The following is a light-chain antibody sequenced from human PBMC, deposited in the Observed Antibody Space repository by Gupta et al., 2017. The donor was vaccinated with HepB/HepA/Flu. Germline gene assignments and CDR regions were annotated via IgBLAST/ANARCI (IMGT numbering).Light chain of an antibody. CDR2: AAS. CDR1: QSIISY. V-gene: IGKV1-39*01. Sequence: DIQMTQSPSSLSASVGDRVTITCRASQSIISYLNWYQQKPGKAPKVLIYAASSLQSGVPSRFSGSGSGTDFTLTISSMQAEDSASSPSQQSYTTPRTFGQGTKVEIK. CDR3: QQSYTTPRT. J-gene: IGKJ1*01.